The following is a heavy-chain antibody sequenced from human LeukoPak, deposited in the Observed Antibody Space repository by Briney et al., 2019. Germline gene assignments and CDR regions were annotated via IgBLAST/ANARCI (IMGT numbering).Heavy chain of an antibody. J-gene: IGHJ4*02. CDR3: ARPFCSSTSCYFPSDY. CDR1: GFTFSSYA. CDR2: ISYDGSNK. D-gene: IGHD2-2*01. V-gene: IGHV3-30-3*01. Sequence: GGSLRLSCAASGFTFSSYAMHWVRQAPGKGLEWVAVISYDGSNKYYADSVKGRFTISRDNSKNTLYLQMNSLRAEDTAVYYCARPFCSSTSCYFPSDYWGQGTLVTVSS.